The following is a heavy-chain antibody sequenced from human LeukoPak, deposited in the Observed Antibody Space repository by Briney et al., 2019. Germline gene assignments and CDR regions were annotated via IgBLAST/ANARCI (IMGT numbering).Heavy chain of an antibody. J-gene: IGHJ6*03. V-gene: IGHV3-23*01. CDR1: GGFISSGGYS. CDR2: ISGSGGST. D-gene: IGHD5-18*01. Sequence: ETLSLTCAVSGGFISSGGYSWSWVRQAPGKGLEWVSAISGSGGSTYYADSVKGRFTISRDNSKNTLYLQMNSLRAEDTAVYYCAKVGYSYGTDRLLYYYYYMDVWGKGTTVTVSS. CDR3: AKVGYSYGTDRLLYYYYYMDV.